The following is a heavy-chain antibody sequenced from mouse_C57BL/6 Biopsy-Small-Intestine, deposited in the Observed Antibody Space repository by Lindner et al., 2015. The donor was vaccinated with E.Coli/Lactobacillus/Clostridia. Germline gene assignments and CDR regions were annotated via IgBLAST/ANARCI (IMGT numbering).Heavy chain of an antibody. CDR2: FYPGSDSI. V-gene: IGHV1-62-2*01. D-gene: IGHD2-1*01. CDR3: ARHGEGIYYGNFFFDF. J-gene: IGHJ2*01. Sequence: VQLQESGTELVKPGASVKLSCKASGYTFTEYNIHWVKQRSGQGLEWIEWFYPGSDSIKYNEKFKDKATLTADKSSNTVYMELSRLTSEDSAVYFCARHGEGIYYGNFFFDFWGQGTTLTVSS. CDR1: GYTFTEYN.